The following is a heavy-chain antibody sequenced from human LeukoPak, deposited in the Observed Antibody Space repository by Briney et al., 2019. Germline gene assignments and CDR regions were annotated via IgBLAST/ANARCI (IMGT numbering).Heavy chain of an antibody. Sequence: GESLRLSCAASGFTVSSNYMSWVRQGPGKGLEWVSVIYRGGSTYYADSVKGRFTISRDNSKNTLYLQMNSLRTEDTAVYYCARVTFSSSWYYFDYWGQGTLVTVSS. D-gene: IGHD6-13*01. V-gene: IGHV3-66*01. CDR1: GFTVSSNY. CDR2: IYRGGST. CDR3: ARVTFSSSWYYFDY. J-gene: IGHJ4*02.